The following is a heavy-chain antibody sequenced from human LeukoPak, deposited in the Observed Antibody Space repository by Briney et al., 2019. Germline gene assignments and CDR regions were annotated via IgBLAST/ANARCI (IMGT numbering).Heavy chain of an antibody. CDR1: GGSISSYY. V-gene: IGHV4-59*08. J-gene: IGHJ5*02. D-gene: IGHD6-13*01. CDR3: ARHRGSSWYPPNWFDP. CDR2: IYYSGST. Sequence: SETLSLTCTVSGGSISSYYWSWIRQPPGKGLEWIGYIYYSGSTNYNPSLKSRVTILVDTSKNQFSLKLSSVTAADTAVYYCARHRGSSWYPPNWFDPWGQGTLVTVSS.